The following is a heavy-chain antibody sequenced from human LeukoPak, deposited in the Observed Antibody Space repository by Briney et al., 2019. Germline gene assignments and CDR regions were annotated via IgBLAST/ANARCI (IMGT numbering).Heavy chain of an antibody. V-gene: IGHV3-23*01. J-gene: IGHJ5*01. D-gene: IGHD3-22*01. Sequence: PGGSLRLSCGASGFTFSTYAMSWVRQPPGKGLEWVASISGRGELTYYTDSVRGRFTISRDNSKSTLYLQMNLLRTDDTAVYYCVKDRPNYYGSEGHYYRQNGDSWGQGTLVTVSS. CDR2: ISGRGELT. CDR1: GFTFSTYA. CDR3: VKDRPNYYGSEGHYYRQNGDS.